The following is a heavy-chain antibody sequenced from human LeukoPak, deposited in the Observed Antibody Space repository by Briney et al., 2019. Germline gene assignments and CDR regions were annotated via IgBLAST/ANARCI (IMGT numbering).Heavy chain of an antibody. J-gene: IGHJ3*02. CDR3: ATPYSGGYHGLDI. CDR2: IYYSGST. CDR1: GGSIRSSTYY. Sequence: PSETLSLTCTVSGGSIRSSTYYWGWIRQPPGKGLEWIGSIYYSGSTYYNPSLKSRVTISVDTSKNQFSLKLNSVTAADTPVYYCATPYSGGYHGLDIWGQGTMVTVSS. D-gene: IGHD1-26*01. V-gene: IGHV4-39*01.